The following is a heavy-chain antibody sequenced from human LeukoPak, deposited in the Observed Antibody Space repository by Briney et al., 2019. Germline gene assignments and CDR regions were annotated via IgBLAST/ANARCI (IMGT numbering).Heavy chain of an antibody. D-gene: IGHD3-3*01. J-gene: IGHJ5*02. Sequence: GGSLRLSCAASGFTFSSYSMNWVCQAPGKGLEWVSYISSSGSTIYYADSVKGRFTISRDNAKNSLYLQMNSLRAEDTAVYYCARDRDYDFWSGYSHGFDPWGQGTLVTVSS. CDR2: ISSSGSTI. V-gene: IGHV3-48*04. CDR1: GFTFSSYS. CDR3: ARDRDYDFWSGYSHGFDP.